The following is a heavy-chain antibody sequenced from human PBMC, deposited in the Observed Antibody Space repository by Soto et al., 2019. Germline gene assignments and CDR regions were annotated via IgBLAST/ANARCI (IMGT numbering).Heavy chain of an antibody. CDR1: GGSFSGYY. CDR3: TSQYYYDSSGYYYVDY. V-gene: IGHV4-34*01. CDR2: INHSGST. D-gene: IGHD3-22*01. Sequence: SETLSLTCAVYGGSFSGYYWSWIRQPPGKGLEWIGEINHSGSTNYNPSLKSRVTISVDTSKNQFSLKLSSVTAADTAVYYCTSQYYYDSSGYYYVDYWGQGTLVTVSS. J-gene: IGHJ4*02.